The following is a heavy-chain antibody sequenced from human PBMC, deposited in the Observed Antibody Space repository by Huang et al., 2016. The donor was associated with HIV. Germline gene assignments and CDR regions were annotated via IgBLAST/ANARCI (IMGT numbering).Heavy chain of an antibody. CDR1: GFAFNTYI. V-gene: IGHV3-21*06. CDR2: ITGSSTYV. J-gene: IGHJ3*01. Sequence: EVQLVESGGGLVKPGGSLRLSCAASGFAFNTYIMNLVRRAPGKGSEWVSAITGSSTYVYYADSVEGRFTISRDNAKNLLYLQMNSLRAEDTAIFYCARDFGDTGIAFKAFDLWGQGTMVTVSP. CDR3: ARDFGDTGIAFKAFDL. D-gene: IGHD5-18*01.